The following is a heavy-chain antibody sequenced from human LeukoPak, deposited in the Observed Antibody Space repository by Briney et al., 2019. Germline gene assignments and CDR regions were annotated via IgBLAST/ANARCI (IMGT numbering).Heavy chain of an antibody. J-gene: IGHJ4*02. D-gene: IGHD6-19*01. CDR2: INPNSGGT. CDR1: GYTFTGYY. Sequence: ASVKVPCKASGYTFTGYYMHWVRQAPGQGLEWMGWINPNSGGTNYAQKFQGRVTMTRDTSISTAYMEPSRLRSDDTAVYYCARYKRQWLVGFDYWGQGTLVTVSS. V-gene: IGHV1-2*02. CDR3: ARYKRQWLVGFDY.